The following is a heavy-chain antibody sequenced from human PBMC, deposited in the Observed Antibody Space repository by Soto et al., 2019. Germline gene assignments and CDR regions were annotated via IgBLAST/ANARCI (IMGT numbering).Heavy chain of an antibody. CDR1: GGSISSGGYY. Sequence: QVQLRESGPGLVKPSQTLSLTCTVSGGSISSGGYYWSWIRQHPGKGLEWIGYIYHSGSTYYIPSLKSRVTISVDTSKNQFSLKLSSVTAADTAVYYCARMTTVTTELGGSFDYWGQGTLVTVSS. CDR2: IYHSGST. CDR3: ARMTTVTTELGGSFDY. D-gene: IGHD4-4*01. J-gene: IGHJ4*02. V-gene: IGHV4-31*03.